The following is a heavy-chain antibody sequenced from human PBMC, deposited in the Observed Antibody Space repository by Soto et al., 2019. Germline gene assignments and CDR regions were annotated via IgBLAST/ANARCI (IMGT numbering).Heavy chain of an antibody. D-gene: IGHD3-22*01. J-gene: IGHJ4*02. CDR3: ARGVYYDSRGYYFYF. Sequence: SVKVSCKASGGTFSRYALRWVRQAPGQGPAGMGGIVPMLGTANYAQKFQGRVTITPDESTSTAYMQLSSLRSEDTAVYYCARGVYYDSRGYYFYFWGQGTLVTVSS. V-gene: IGHV1-69*13. CDR2: IVPMLGTA. CDR1: GGTFSRYA.